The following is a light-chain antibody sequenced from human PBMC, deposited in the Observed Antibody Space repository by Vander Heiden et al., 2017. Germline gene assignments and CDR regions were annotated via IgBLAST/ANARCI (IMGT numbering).Light chain of an antibody. CDR1: QNLLQSNGYKY. V-gene: IGKV2-28*01. Sequence: DIVMTQSPLSLPVTPGEAASISCRSSQNLLQSNGYKYLGWYLQKPGQSPQLLIYLGSNRVSGVPDTFSRSGSGTDFTLKMSRVVAEDVGVYYCRQVLQTALSLGPGTLTEI. CDR2: LGS. J-gene: IGKJ5*01. CDR3: RQVLQTALS.